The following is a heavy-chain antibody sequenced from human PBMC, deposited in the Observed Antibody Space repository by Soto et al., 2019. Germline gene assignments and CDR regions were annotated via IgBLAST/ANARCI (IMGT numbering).Heavy chain of an antibody. J-gene: IGHJ6*02. D-gene: IGHD6-19*01. Sequence: QVQLVQSGAEVKKPGASVKVSCKASGYTFTSYYMHWVRQAPGQGLEWMGIINPSGGSTSYAKKCQGRVTRTRDTSTSTVSMELGSLRSEDTAVYYCARDLRRSGWYGLKGYYGMDVWGQGTTVTVSS. CDR1: GYTFTSYY. V-gene: IGHV1-46*01. CDR2: INPSGGST. CDR3: ARDLRRSGWYGLKGYYGMDV.